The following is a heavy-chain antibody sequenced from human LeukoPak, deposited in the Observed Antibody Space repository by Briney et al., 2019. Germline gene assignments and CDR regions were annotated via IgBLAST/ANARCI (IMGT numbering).Heavy chain of an antibody. Sequence: GGSLRLSCAASGFTFDDYGMSWVRQAPGKGLEWVSGINWNGGSTGYADSVKGRFTISRDNAKNSLYLQMNSLGAEDTALYYCARVIPAKTMIVVVANFDYWGQGTLVTVSS. J-gene: IGHJ4*02. V-gene: IGHV3-20*04. CDR1: GFTFDDYG. CDR2: INWNGGST. CDR3: ARVIPAKTMIVVVANFDY. D-gene: IGHD3-22*01.